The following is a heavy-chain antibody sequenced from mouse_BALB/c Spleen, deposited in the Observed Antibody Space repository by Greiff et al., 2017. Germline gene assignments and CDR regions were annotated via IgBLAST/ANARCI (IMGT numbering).Heavy chain of an antibody. CDR1: GYTFTSYT. CDR2: INPSSGYT. V-gene: IGHV1-4*01. D-gene: IGHD4-1*01. Sequence: LVESGAELARPGASVKMSCKASGYTFTSYTMHWVKQRPGQGLEWIGYINPSSGYTNYNQKFKDKATLTADKSSSTAYMQLSSLTSEDSAVYYCARWETGWYFDVWGAGTTVTVSS. CDR3: ARWETGWYFDV. J-gene: IGHJ1*01.